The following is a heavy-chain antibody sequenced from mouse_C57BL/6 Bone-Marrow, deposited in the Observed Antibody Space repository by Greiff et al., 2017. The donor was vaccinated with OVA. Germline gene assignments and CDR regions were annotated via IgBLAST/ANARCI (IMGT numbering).Heavy chain of an antibody. CDR1: GYAFTNYL. J-gene: IGHJ1*03. CDR3: AREAPLGYFDV. CDR2: INPGSGGT. Sequence: QVQLQQSGAELVRPGTSVKVSCKASGYAFTNYLIEWVKQRPGQGLEWIGVINPGSGGTNYNEKFKGKATLTADKSSSTAYMQLSSLTSEDSAVYFCAREAPLGYFDVWGTGTTVTVSS. V-gene: IGHV1-54*01.